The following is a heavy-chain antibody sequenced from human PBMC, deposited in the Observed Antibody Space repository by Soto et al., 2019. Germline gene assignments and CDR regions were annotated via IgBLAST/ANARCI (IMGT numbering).Heavy chain of an antibody. Sequence: QVQLVESGGGVVQPGRSLRLSRAASGFTFSSYAMHWVRQAPGKGLEWVAVISYDGSNKYYADSVKGRFTISRDNSKNTLYLQMNSLRAEDTAVYYCASAWQQLVGGMDVWGQGTTVTVSS. J-gene: IGHJ6*02. CDR3: ASAWQQLVGGMDV. CDR1: GFTFSSYA. D-gene: IGHD6-13*01. V-gene: IGHV3-30-3*01. CDR2: ISYDGSNK.